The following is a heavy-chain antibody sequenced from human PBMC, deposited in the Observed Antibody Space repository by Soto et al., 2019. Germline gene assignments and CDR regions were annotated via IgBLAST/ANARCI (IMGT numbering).Heavy chain of an antibody. CDR2: IYYSGST. D-gene: IGHD2-15*01. J-gene: IGHJ4*02. Sequence: SETLSLTCTVSGGSISSYYWSWIRQPPGKGLEWIGYIYYSGSTNYNPSLKSRVTISVDTSKNQFSLKLSSVTAADTAVYYCARLGYCSGGSCYSAIDYWGQGTLVTVSS. CDR3: ARLGYCSGGSCYSAIDY. CDR1: GGSISSYY. V-gene: IGHV4-59*08.